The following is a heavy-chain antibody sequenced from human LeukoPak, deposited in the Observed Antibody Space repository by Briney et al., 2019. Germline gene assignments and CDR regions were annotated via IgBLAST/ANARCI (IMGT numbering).Heavy chain of an antibody. V-gene: IGHV4-4*02. Sequence: PSETLSLTCAVSGGSITNNHWWSWVRQPPGKGLEWIGEIYHSGNTNYNPSLKSRVTISVDKSKNQFSLELTSVTAADTVVYYCARNPTLWGQGTLVTVSS. CDR1: GGSITNNHW. J-gene: IGHJ4*02. CDR2: IYHSGNT. CDR3: ARNPTL.